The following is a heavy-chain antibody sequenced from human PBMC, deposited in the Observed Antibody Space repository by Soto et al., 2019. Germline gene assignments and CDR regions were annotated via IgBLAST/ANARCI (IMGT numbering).Heavy chain of an antibody. J-gene: IGHJ6*02. CDR1: GLTFSSYG. CDR3: AREWSSSPYYYYGMDV. V-gene: IGHV3-33*01. CDR2: IWYDGSNK. Sequence: PGGSLSICCASSGLTFSSYGMHWVLQAQGKGLEWVAVIWYDGSNKYYADSVKGRFTISRDNSKNTLYLQMNSLRAEDTAVYYCAREWSSSPYYYYGMDVWGQGTTVTVSS. D-gene: IGHD6-13*01.